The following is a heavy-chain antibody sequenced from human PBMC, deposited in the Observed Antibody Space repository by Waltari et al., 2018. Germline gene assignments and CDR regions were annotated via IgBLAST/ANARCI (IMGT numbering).Heavy chain of an antibody. CDR3: ARAPGDWRYQNY. D-gene: IGHD1-1*01. Sequence: EVQLVDSGGGLIQPGGSLSLSCAAAGCTLSNTWILWVRLAPGKGLVWVSHINSDGSSTTYADSVKGRFTISRDNAKNTVYLQMNNLRADDTGVYYCARAPGDWRYQNYWGLGTLVTVSS. CDR2: INSDGSST. V-gene: IGHV3-74*01. J-gene: IGHJ4*02. CDR1: GCTLSNTW.